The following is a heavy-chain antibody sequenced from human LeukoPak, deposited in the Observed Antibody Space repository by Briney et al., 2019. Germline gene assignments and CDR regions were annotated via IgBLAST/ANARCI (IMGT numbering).Heavy chain of an antibody. J-gene: IGHJ4*02. Sequence: GGSLRLSCAASGFTFSSYAMTWVRQAPGKGLEWVSGISGSGGSTNYADSVKGRFTISRDNSKDTLYLQMNSLRAEDTAVYYCAKDPNGSGPDFDYWGQGTLATVSS. V-gene: IGHV3-23*01. CDR1: GFTFSSYA. CDR2: ISGSGGST. CDR3: AKDPNGSGPDFDY. D-gene: IGHD3-10*01.